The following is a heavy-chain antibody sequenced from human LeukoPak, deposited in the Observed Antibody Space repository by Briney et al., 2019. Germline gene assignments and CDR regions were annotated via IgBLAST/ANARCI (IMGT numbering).Heavy chain of an antibody. Sequence: SVKVSCKPSAGTISNFTITWVRQAPGQGLEWMGRILPVLGTANYAQKFQGRVTFTADISTSTAYMDLSSLRSEDTAVYYCARRFYYDRIGYSEFWGQGTLISVS. CDR2: ILPVLGTA. CDR1: AGTISNFT. D-gene: IGHD3-22*01. CDR3: ARRFYYDRIGYSEF. V-gene: IGHV1-69*08. J-gene: IGHJ4*02.